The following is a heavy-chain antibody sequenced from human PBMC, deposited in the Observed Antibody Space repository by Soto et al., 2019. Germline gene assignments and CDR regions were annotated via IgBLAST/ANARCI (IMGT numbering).Heavy chain of an antibody. D-gene: IGHD3-10*01. J-gene: IGHJ6*02. CDR1: GGSFSGYY. Sequence: PSETLSLTCAVYGGSFSGYYWSWIRQPPGKGLEWIGEINHSGSTNYNPSLKSRVTISVDTSKNQFSLKLSSVTAADTAVYYCARGRFYYGSGSYQYYYGMDVWGQGTTVTV. CDR2: INHSGST. CDR3: ARGRFYYGSGSYQYYYGMDV. V-gene: IGHV4-34*01.